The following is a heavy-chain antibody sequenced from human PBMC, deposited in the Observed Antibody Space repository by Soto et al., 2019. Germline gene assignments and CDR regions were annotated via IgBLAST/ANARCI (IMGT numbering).Heavy chain of an antibody. Sequence: GGSLRLSCAASGFTFSSYWMSWVRQAPGKGLEWVANIKQDGSEKYYVDSVKGRFTISRDNAKNSLYLQMNGLRAEDTAVYYCARDRLLYSSSSVSYAPDYYYGMDVWGQGTTVTVSS. J-gene: IGHJ6*02. CDR3: ARDRLLYSSSSVSYAPDYYYGMDV. CDR1: GFTFSSYW. CDR2: IKQDGSEK. D-gene: IGHD6-13*01. V-gene: IGHV3-7*05.